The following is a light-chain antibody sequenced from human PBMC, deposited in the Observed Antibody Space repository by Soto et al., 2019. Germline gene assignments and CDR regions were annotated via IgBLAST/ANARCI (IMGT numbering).Light chain of an antibody. CDR3: SSYTTSSTLEV. CDR2: EVS. V-gene: IGLV2-14*01. J-gene: IGLJ1*01. Sequence: QSVLTQPASVSGSPGHSITLSCTGSSDDVGGYKFVSWYQQHPGKVPRLMIYEVSNRPSGVSNRFSGSKSGNTASLTISELQAEDEADYYCSSYTTSSTLEVFGPGTKVTVL. CDR1: SDDVGGYKF.